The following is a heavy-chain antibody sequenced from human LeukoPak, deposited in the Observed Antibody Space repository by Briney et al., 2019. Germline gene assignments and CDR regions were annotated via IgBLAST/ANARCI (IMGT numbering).Heavy chain of an antibody. Sequence: GGSLRLSCAASGVTFSSYAISWVRQAPGKGLEWVSAISGSGGSTYYADSVKGRFTISRDNSKNTLYLQMNGVKADETAAYYCANDPRGWLSTPDYWGQGTLVTAAS. V-gene: IGHV3-23*01. CDR3: ANDPRGWLSTPDY. CDR1: GVTFSSYA. D-gene: IGHD5/OR15-5a*01. CDR2: ISGSGGST. J-gene: IGHJ4*02.